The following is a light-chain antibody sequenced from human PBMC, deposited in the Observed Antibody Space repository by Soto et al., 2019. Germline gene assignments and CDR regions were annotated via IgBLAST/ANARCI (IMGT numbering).Light chain of an antibody. CDR1: QSISNY. J-gene: IGKJ1*01. CDR3: QQSYGSPRT. V-gene: IGKV1-39*01. Sequence: DIQMTQSPSSLSASVGDRVTITCRASQSISNYLNWYQQKPGKAPNLLIYGASSLQSGVPSRFSGSGSGTDFTLTISSLQPEDFASYYCQQSYGSPRTFGQGTKVE. CDR2: GAS.